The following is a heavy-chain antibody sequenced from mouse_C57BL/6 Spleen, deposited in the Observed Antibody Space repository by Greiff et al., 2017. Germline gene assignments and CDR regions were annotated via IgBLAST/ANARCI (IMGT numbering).Heavy chain of an antibody. V-gene: IGHV14-3*01. D-gene: IGHD2-13*01. CDR3: ARVISVYFDY. CDR1: GFNIKNTY. J-gene: IGHJ2*01. Sequence: EVQGVESVAELVRPGASVKLSCTASGFNIKNTYMHWVKQRPEQGLEWIGRIDPANGNTKSAPKFQGKSTITADTASNTPYLQLSSLTSEDTAIYYCARVISVYFDYWGQGTTLTVSS. CDR2: IDPANGNT.